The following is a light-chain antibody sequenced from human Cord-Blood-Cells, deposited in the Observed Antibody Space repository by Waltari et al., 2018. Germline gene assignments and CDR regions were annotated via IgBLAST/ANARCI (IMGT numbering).Light chain of an antibody. J-gene: IGLJ1*01. V-gene: IGLV2-14*01. CDR3: SSHTSSSTFEYV. CDR1: SSDVGGYNY. Sequence: QSALTQPASVSGSPGQSITISCTGTSSDVGGYNYVSCYQQHPGKAPKLMIYDVSKRPSAVSNRFSGSKSDNTASLPISGLQAEDEADYYCSSHTSSSTFEYVFGTGTKVTVL. CDR2: DVS.